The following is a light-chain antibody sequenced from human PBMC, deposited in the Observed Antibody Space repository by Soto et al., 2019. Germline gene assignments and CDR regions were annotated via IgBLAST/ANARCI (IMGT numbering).Light chain of an antibody. Sequence: EVVLTQSPGTLSLSPGERATLSCRASQSVSNNYFAWYQQKPGQAPRLLIFGSSDRSNGIPDRFSGSGYGTDFSLTISRLQPADFAVYYCRQYCSAPPYTFGQGTKLEIK. CDR2: GSS. CDR3: RQYCSAPPYT. J-gene: IGKJ2*01. CDR1: QSVSNNY. V-gene: IGKV3-20*01.